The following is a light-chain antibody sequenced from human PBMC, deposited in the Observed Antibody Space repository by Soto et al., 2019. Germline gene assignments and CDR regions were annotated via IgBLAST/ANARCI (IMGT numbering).Light chain of an antibody. J-gene: IGKJ1*01. Sequence: DIQMTQSPSSLSASVGDRVTITCRASQGISNYLAWYQQKPGKVPTLLIYGASTLESGVPSRFSGTRSGTDFTLTISSLQPEDVATYYCQKYDSAPLTFGQGTKVEIK. V-gene: IGKV1-27*01. CDR3: QKYDSAPLT. CDR1: QGISNY. CDR2: GAS.